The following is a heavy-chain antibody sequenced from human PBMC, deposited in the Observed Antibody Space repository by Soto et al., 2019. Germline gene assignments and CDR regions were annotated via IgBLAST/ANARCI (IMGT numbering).Heavy chain of an antibody. CDR1: GGSMSSYY. CDR3: AREYPSSSRSLVY. J-gene: IGHJ4*02. CDR2: VYSSGST. D-gene: IGHD6-6*01. V-gene: IGHV4-4*07. Sequence: QVQLQESGPGLVKPSETLSLTCTVSGGSMSSYYWSWIRQPAGKGLEWIGRVYSSGSTNYNPSLESRLTMSVDTSKNQFSLELSSVTAADTALYYCAREYPSSSRSLVYWGQGTLVTVSS.